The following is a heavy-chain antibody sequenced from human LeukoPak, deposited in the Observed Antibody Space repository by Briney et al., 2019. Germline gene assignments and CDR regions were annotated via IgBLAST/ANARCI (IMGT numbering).Heavy chain of an antibody. Sequence: GGYLRLSCAASGFTFDDYGMSWVRQAPGKGLEWVSGINWNGGSTGYADSVKGRFTISRDNAKNSLYLQMNSLRAEDTALYYCARGPYSGSYYPFDYWGQGTLVTVSS. CDR2: INWNGGST. D-gene: IGHD1-26*01. CDR1: GFTFDDYG. V-gene: IGHV3-20*04. J-gene: IGHJ4*02. CDR3: ARGPYSGSYYPFDY.